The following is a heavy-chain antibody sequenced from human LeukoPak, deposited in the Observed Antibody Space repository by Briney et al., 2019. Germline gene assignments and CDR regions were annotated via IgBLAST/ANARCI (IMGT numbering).Heavy chain of an antibody. J-gene: IGHJ3*02. Sequence: HGESLQISCKGSGYSLTSYWIGWVRQMPGKGLEWMGIIYPGDSDTRYSPSFQGQVTISADKSTTTAYLQWNSLKASDTAMYYCARPRPFDIWGQGTMVTVSS. CDR2: IYPGDSDT. CDR1: GYSLTSYW. CDR3: ARPRPFDI. V-gene: IGHV5-51*01.